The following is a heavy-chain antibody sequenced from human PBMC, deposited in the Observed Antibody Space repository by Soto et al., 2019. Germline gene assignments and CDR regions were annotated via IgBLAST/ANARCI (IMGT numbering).Heavy chain of an antibody. CDR1: GFIFDDFA. V-gene: IGHV3-9*01. J-gene: IGHJ4*02. Sequence: DAQLVESGGGLVQPGRSLRLSCAGSGFIFDDFAIHWVRQAPGKGLEWVSGISWNSDSIGYADSVKGRFTISRDNAKNALYLQMNSQRVEDTALSYCTKVGGLYDFWSGPLHFDLWGQGTLVTVSS. CDR2: ISWNSDSI. CDR3: TKVGGLYDFWSGPLHFDL. D-gene: IGHD3-3*01.